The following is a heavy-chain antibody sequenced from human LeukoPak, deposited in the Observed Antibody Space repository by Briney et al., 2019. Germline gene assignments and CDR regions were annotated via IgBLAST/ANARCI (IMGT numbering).Heavy chain of an antibody. J-gene: IGHJ4*02. Sequence: SVKVSCKASGYTFTSYAISWVRQAPGQGLEWMGGIIPIFGTANYAQKFQGRVTITTDESTSTAYMELSSLRSEDTAVYYCARVTRPSSPFDYWGQGALVTVSS. CDR3: ARVTRPSSPFDY. CDR2: IIPIFGTA. V-gene: IGHV1-69*05. CDR1: GYTFTSYA.